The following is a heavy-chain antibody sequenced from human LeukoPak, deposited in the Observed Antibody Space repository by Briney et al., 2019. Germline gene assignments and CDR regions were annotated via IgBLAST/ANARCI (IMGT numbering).Heavy chain of an antibody. D-gene: IGHD2-15*01. Sequence: SETLSLTCAVYGGSFSGYYWSWIRQPPGKGLEWIGEINHSGSTNYNPSLKSRVTISVDTSKNQFSLKLSSVTAADTAVHYCARVSFFRWAATRPSYYYYYMDVWGKGTTVTISS. CDR2: INHSGST. V-gene: IGHV4-34*01. J-gene: IGHJ6*03. CDR1: GGSFSGYY. CDR3: ARVSFFRWAATRPSYYYYYMDV.